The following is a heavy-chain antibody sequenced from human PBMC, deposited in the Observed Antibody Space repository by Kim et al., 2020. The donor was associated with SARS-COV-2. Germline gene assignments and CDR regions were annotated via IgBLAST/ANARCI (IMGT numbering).Heavy chain of an antibody. D-gene: IGHD3-10*01. CDR2: IIPIFGTA. CDR1: GGTFSSYA. CDR3: ARGRVAAVRLAHYYFDY. V-gene: IGHV1-69*13. J-gene: IGHJ4*02. Sequence: SVKVSCKASGGTFSSYAISWVRQAPGQGLEWMGGIIPIFGTANYAQKFQGRVTITADESTSTAYMELSSLRSEDTAVYYCARGRVAAVRLAHYYFDYWGQGTLVTVSS.